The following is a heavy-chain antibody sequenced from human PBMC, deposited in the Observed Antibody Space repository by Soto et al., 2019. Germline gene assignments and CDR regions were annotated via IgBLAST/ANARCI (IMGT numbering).Heavy chain of an antibody. J-gene: IGHJ4*02. Sequence: PGGSLRLSCAASGFTFSGYWMSWVRQAPGKGLEWVANIKQDGREKYYVDAVKGRFTISRDNAKNSLYLQMNSLRAEDTAVYYCARDPGYDTLTGYIHYYDSSGYFDYWGQGTLVTVSS. CDR2: IKQDGREK. CDR1: GFTFSGYW. D-gene: IGHD3-22*01. V-gene: IGHV3-7*03. CDR3: ARDPGYDTLTGYIHYYDSSGYFDY.